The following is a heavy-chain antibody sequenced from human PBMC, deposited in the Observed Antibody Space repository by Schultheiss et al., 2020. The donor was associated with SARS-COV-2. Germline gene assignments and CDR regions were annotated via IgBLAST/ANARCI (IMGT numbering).Heavy chain of an antibody. CDR2: IYTSGST. Sequence: SETLSLTCTVSGGSISSGSYYWSWIRQPAGKGLEWIGRIYTSGSTNYNPSLNSRVTISVDTSKNQFSLKLSSVTAADTAVYYCASIRLHRDYWGQGTLVTVSS. CDR1: GGSISSGSYY. CDR3: ASIRLHRDY. J-gene: IGHJ4*02. V-gene: IGHV4-61*02. D-gene: IGHD4-11*01.